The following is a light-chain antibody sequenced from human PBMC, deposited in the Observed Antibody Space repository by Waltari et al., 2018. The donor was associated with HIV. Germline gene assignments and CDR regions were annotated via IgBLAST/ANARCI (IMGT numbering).Light chain of an antibody. CDR2: LGS. V-gene: IGKV2-28*01. CDR3: MQALQTLWT. CDR1: QSLLHSNGYNY. J-gene: IGKJ1*01. Sequence: DIVMTQSPLSLPVTPGEPASISCRSSQSLLHSNGYNYLDWYLQKPGPSPQLLIYLGSNRASGVPDRFSGSGSGTDFTLKISRVEAEDVGVYYCMQALQTLWTFGQGTKVEIK.